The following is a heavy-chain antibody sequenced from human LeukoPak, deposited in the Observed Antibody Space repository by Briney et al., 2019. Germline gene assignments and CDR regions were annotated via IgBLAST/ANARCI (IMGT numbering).Heavy chain of an antibody. CDR1: GFIFSNYG. V-gene: IGHV3-30*02. CDR2: IKSDGSEK. D-gene: IGHD3-16*01. Sequence: GGSLRLSCAASGFIFSNYGMHWVRQTPGKGLEWVAFIKSDGSEKDYADSVKGRFTISRDNSKSTLYLQMNSLRAEDMALYHCVNEVSFGEMGGDKWGQGTLVTVSS. J-gene: IGHJ4*02. CDR3: VNEVSFGEMGGDK.